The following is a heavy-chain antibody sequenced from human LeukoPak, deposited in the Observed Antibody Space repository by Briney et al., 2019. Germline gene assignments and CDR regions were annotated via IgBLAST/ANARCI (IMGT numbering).Heavy chain of an antibody. CDR3: ARGGEYDYDFWSGYYPFDY. J-gene: IGHJ4*02. CDR2: ISYDGSNK. Sequence: GRSLRLSCAASGFTFSSYAMHWVRQAPGKGLEWVAVISYDGSNKYYADSVKGRFTISRDNSKNTLYLQMNSLRAEDTAVYYCARGGEYDYDFWSGYYPFDYWGQGTLVTVSS. V-gene: IGHV3-30-3*01. D-gene: IGHD3-3*01. CDR1: GFTFSSYA.